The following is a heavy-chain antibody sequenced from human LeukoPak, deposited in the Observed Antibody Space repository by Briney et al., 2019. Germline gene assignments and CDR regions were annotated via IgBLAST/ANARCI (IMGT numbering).Heavy chain of an antibody. D-gene: IGHD1-26*01. V-gene: IGHV3-74*01. Sequence: GGSLRLSCAASVTFSNAWMNWVRQAPGKGLVWVSRINSDGSSTSYADSVKGRFTISRDNAKNTLYLQMNSLRAEDTAVYYCARGWEGYFDYWGQGTLVTVSS. J-gene: IGHJ4*02. CDR2: INSDGSST. CDR1: VTFSNAW. CDR3: ARGWEGYFDY.